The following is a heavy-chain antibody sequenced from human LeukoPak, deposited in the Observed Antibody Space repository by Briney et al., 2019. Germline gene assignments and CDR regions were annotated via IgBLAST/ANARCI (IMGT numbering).Heavy chain of an antibody. Sequence: GGSLRLSCAASGFTFSSYAMHWVRQAPGKGLEWVADISYDGSNKYYADSVKGRFTISRDNSKNTLYLQMNSLRAEDTAVYYCAREVEYSAEYFQHWGQGTLVTVSS. CDR1: GFTFSSYA. CDR3: AREVEYSAEYFQH. J-gene: IGHJ1*01. D-gene: IGHD2-15*01. V-gene: IGHV3-30-3*01. CDR2: ISYDGSNK.